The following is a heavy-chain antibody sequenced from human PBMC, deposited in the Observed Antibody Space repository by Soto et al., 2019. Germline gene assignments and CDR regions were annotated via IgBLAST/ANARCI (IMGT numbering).Heavy chain of an antibody. CDR1: GGTFSTYP. V-gene: IGHV1-69*13. CDR3: ATNADSGYYVRWFDP. Sequence: GASVKVSCKASGGTFSTYPLSWVRQAPGQGLEWMGEIIPIFGTTNYAQKFQGRVTITADESTSTVYMDLTSLRSEDTAVYYCATNADSGYYVRWFDPWGQGTLVTVSS. D-gene: IGHD3-22*01. CDR2: IIPIFGTT. J-gene: IGHJ5*02.